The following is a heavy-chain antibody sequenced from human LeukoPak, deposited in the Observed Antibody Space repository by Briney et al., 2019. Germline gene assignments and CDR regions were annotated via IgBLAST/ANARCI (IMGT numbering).Heavy chain of an antibody. V-gene: IGHV3-23*01. CDR1: GFTFSGYA. CDR3: AKWKTDSSGWFDY. J-gene: IGHJ4*02. CDR2: ISGSGGST. D-gene: IGHD6-19*01. Sequence: GGSLRLSCAASGFTFSGYAMSWVRQAPGKGLEGVSGISGSGGSTYYADSVKGRFTISRDNSKNTLYLQMNSLRAEDTAVYYCAKWKTDSSGWFDYRGQGTLVTVSS.